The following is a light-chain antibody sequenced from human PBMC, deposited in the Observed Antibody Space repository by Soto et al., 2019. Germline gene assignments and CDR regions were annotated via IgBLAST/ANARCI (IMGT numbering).Light chain of an antibody. V-gene: IGLV2-23*02. CDR1: SSDVGSYNL. CDR2: EVI. Sequence: QSALTQPAAVSGSPGQSITISCTGTSSDVGSYNLVSWYQQHPGKAPKVIIYEVIKRPSGVSNRFSGSKSGNTASLTISGLQAEDEADYYCCSYAGSTSLVFGGGTKLTVL. CDR3: CSYAGSTSLV. J-gene: IGLJ2*01.